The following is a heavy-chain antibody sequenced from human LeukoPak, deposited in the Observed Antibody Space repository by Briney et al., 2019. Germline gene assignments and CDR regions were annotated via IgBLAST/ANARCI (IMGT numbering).Heavy chain of an antibody. CDR1: GFTFSDYY. Sequence: QPGGSLRLSCTASGFTFSDYYMTWIRQAPGKGLEWLSYVSTDSAYTNYAGSVKGRFTISRDNAESSLYLQLNSLTAEDTAVYYCTREDKWYFDLWGRGTLVTVSS. V-gene: IGHV3-11*05. CDR2: VSTDSAYT. J-gene: IGHJ2*01. CDR3: TREDKWYFDL.